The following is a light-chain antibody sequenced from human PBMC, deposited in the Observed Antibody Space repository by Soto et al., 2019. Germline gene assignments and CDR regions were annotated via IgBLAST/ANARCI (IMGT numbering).Light chain of an antibody. CDR1: QNVANY. CDR2: GAS. V-gene: IGKV3-20*01. Sequence: EIVLTQSPATLSLSPWERATLSCRASQNVANYLDWYQQKPGQAPRLLIYGASSRATGIPDRFSGSGSGTDFTLTISRLEPEDFAVYYCQQYGSSLITFGQGTRLEIK. J-gene: IGKJ5*01. CDR3: QQYGSSLIT.